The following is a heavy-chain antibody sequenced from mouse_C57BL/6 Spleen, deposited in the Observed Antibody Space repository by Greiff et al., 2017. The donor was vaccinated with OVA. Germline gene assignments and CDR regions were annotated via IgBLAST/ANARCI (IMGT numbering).Heavy chain of an antibody. CDR2: IWSDGST. J-gene: IGHJ4*01. CDR1: GFSLTSYG. Sequence: VKLVESGPGLVAPSQSLSITCTVSGFSLTSYGVHWVRQPPGKGLEWLVVIWSDGSTTYNSALKSRLSISKDNSKSQVFLKMNSLQTDDTAMYYCARHGDGSSSYYAMDYWGQGTSVTVSS. CDR3: ARHGDGSSSYYAMDY. D-gene: IGHD1-1*01. V-gene: IGHV2-6-1*01.